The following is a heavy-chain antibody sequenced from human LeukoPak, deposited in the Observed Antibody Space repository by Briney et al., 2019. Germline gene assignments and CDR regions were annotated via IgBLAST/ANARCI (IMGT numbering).Heavy chain of an antibody. D-gene: IGHD2-8*01. J-gene: IGHJ6*03. CDR1: GGSISSSSYY. CDR2: IYYSGST. Sequence: PSETLSLTCTVSGGSISSSSYYWGWIRQPPGKGLEWIGSIYYSGSTYYNPSLKSRVTISVDTSKNQFSLKLSSVTAADTAVYYCAKDRCSNGIGCYYYYMEVWGKGTTVTISS. CDR3: AKDRCSNGIGCYYYYMEV. V-gene: IGHV4-39*02.